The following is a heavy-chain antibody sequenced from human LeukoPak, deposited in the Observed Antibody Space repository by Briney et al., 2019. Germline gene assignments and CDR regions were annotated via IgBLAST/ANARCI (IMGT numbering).Heavy chain of an antibody. CDR1: GYTFTGYY. Sequence: GASVKVSCRASGYTFTGYYMHWVRQAPGQGLEWMGWINPNSGGTNYAQKFQGRVTMTRDTSISTAYMELSRLRSDDTAVYYCARQIFGVVNVFDYWGQGTLVTVSS. D-gene: IGHD3-3*01. CDR3: ARQIFGVVNVFDY. CDR2: INPNSGGT. J-gene: IGHJ4*02. V-gene: IGHV1-2*02.